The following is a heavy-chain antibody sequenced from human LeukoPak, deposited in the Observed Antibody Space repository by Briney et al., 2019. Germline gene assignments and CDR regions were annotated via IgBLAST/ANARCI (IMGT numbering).Heavy chain of an antibody. V-gene: IGHV3-30-3*02. J-gene: IGHJ4*02. CDR3: AKRTVTTRNYFDY. Sequence: PGGSLRLSCAASGFTFSSYAMHWVRQAPGKGLKWVAVISYDGSNKYYADSVKGRFTISRDNSKNTLYLQMNSLRAEDTAVYYCAKRTVTTRNYFDYWGQGTLVTVSS. CDR1: GFTFSSYA. D-gene: IGHD4-17*01. CDR2: ISYDGSNK.